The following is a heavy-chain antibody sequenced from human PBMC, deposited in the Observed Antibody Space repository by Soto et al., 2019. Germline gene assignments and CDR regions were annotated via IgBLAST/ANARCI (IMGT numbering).Heavy chain of an antibody. Sequence: ASVKVSCKASGYTFTSYAMHWVRQAPGQRLERMGWINAGNGNTKYSQKFQGRVTITRDTSTSTAYMERSSLRSEDISVYFCASIEFVVVTAILWGQGTLVTVSS. J-gene: IGHJ4*02. CDR2: INAGNGNT. CDR1: GYTFTSYA. D-gene: IGHD2-21*02. V-gene: IGHV1-3*01. CDR3: ASIEFVVVTAIL.